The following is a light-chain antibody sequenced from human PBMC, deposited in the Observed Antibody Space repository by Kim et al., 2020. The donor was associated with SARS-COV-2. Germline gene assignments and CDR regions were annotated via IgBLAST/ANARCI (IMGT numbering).Light chain of an antibody. CDR2: AAS. Sequence: SVGDRVTITCRASQDISSWLAWYQQKPGKAPKLLIYAASNLQSGVPSRFSGSGSGTDFTLTINSLQPEDFATYYCQQANSFPTWTFGQGTKVDIK. CDR3: QQANSFPTWT. V-gene: IGKV1-12*01. CDR1: QDISSW. J-gene: IGKJ1*01.